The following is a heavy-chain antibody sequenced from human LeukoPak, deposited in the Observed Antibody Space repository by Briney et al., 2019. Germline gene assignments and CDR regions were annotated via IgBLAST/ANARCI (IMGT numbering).Heavy chain of an antibody. J-gene: IGHJ6*02. V-gene: IGHV3-48*01. D-gene: IGHD6-13*01. CDR1: GFTFSSYS. CDR2: ISSSSSTI. CDR3: AKKSRDYSSSWYLSSGYYYYGMDV. Sequence: GGSLRLSCAASGFTFSSYSMNWVRQAPGKGLEWASYISSSSSTIYYADSVKGRFTISRDNAKNSLYLQMNSLRAEDTAVYYCAKKSRDYSSSWYLSSGYYYYGMDVWGQGTTVTVSS.